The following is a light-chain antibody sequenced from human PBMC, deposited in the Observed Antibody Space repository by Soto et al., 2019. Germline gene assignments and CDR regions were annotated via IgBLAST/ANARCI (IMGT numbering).Light chain of an antibody. CDR2: EVS. V-gene: IGLV2-8*01. Sequence: QSALTQPPSASGSPGQSVTISCTGTSSDVGGYNYVSWYQHHPGKAPKLMIYEVSKRPSGVPDRFSGSKSGNTASLTVSGLQADDEADYYCNSYAGNSWVFGGGTKLTVL. CDR1: SSDVGGYNY. J-gene: IGLJ3*02. CDR3: NSYAGNSWV.